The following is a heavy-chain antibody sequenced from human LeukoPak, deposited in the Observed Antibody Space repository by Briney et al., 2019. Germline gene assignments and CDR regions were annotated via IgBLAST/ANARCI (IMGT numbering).Heavy chain of an antibody. CDR3: ALHINGDYESRFDP. CDR1: GFSVSSTY. J-gene: IGHJ5*02. D-gene: IGHD4-17*01. CDR2: MYSGGSI. V-gene: IGHV3-53*01. Sequence: GGSLRLSCAASGFSVSSTYLSWVRQAPGKGLEWVSVMYSGGSIFYADSVKGRFTISRDNSKNTLNLQMNSLRAEDTAIYYCALHINGDYESRFDPWGQGTLVTVSS.